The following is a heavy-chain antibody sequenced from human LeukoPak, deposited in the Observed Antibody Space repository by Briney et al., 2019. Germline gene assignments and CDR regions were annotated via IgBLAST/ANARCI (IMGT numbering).Heavy chain of an antibody. J-gene: IGHJ3*02. CDR2: ISGSGGST. CDR1: GFTFSSYE. D-gene: IGHD1-26*01. Sequence: PGGSLRLSCAAYGFTFSSYEMNWVRQAPGKGLEWVSAISGSGGSTYYADSVKGRFTISRDNSKNKLYLQMNSLRAEDTAVYYCARGAIVGAIGDAFDIWGQGTMVTVSS. V-gene: IGHV3-23*01. CDR3: ARGAIVGAIGDAFDI.